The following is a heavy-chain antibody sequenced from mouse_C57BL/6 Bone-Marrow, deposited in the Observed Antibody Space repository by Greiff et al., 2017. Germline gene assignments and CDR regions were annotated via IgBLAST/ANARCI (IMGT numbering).Heavy chain of an antibody. CDR2: IYPRSGNT. Sequence: VKLMESGAELARPGASVKLSCKASGYTFTSYGISWVKQRTGQGLEWIGEIYPRSGNTYYNEKFKGKATLTADKSSSTAYRELRSLTSEDSAVYFGARDGSSRYWYLMSGAQGPRSPSPQ. CDR1: GYTFTSYG. D-gene: IGHD1-1*01. V-gene: IGHV1-81*01. J-gene: IGHJ1*03. CDR3: ARDGSSRYWYLMS.